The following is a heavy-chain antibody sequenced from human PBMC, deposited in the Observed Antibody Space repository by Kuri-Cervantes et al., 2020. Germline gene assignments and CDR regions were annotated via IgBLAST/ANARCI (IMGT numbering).Heavy chain of an antibody. CDR3: ARDQFDYDSSGIFDY. D-gene: IGHD3-22*01. CDR2: INPSGGST. V-gene: IGHV1-46*01. CDR1: GYTFTSYY. J-gene: IGHJ4*02. Sequence: GGSLRLSCKASGYTFTSYYMHWVRQAPGQGLEWMGIINPSGGSTSYAQKFQGRVTMTRDTSTSTVYMELSSLRSEDTAVYYCARDQFDYDSSGIFDYWGQGTLVTVSS.